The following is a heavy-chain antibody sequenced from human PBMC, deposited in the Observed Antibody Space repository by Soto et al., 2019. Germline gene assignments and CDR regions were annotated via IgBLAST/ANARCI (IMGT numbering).Heavy chain of an antibody. J-gene: IGHJ6*03. V-gene: IGHV1-18*01. D-gene: IGHD3-9*01. Sequence: ASVKVSCKASGYTSTSYVISWVRQAPGQGLEWMGWISAYNGNTNYAQKLQGRVTMTTDTSTSTAYMELRSLRSDDTAVYYCAGDLNDFVILTGYYYYYMDVWGKGTTVTV. CDR3: AGDLNDFVILTGYYYYYMDV. CDR1: GYTSTSYV. CDR2: ISAYNGNT.